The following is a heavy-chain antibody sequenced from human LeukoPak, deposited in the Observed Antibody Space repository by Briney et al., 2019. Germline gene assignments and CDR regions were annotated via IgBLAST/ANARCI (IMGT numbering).Heavy chain of an antibody. CDR2: ISAYNGNT. D-gene: IGHD4-17*01. CDR3: AQLGLDYDFDY. J-gene: IGHJ4*02. CDR1: GYTFTSYG. Sequence: GASVKVSCKASGYTFTSYGISWVRQAPGQGREWMGWISAYNGNTNYAQKLQGRVTMTADTSTSTAYMELRSLRSDDTAVYYCAQLGLDYDFDYWGQGTLVTVSS. V-gene: IGHV1-18*01.